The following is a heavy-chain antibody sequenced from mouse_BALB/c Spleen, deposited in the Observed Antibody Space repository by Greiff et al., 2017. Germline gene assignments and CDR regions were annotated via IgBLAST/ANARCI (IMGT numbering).Heavy chain of an antibody. Sequence: DVQLVESGGGLVKPGGSLTLSCAASGFTFSSYTMSWVRQTPEKRLEWVATISSGGSYTYYPDSVKGRFTISRDNAKNTLYLQMSSLKSEDTAMYYCTRDLYVTSVVATRGAMDYWGQGTSVTVSS. CDR1: GFTFSSYT. CDR3: TRDLYVTSVVATRGAMDY. J-gene: IGHJ4*01. D-gene: IGHD1-1*01. CDR2: ISSGGSYT. V-gene: IGHV5-6-4*01.